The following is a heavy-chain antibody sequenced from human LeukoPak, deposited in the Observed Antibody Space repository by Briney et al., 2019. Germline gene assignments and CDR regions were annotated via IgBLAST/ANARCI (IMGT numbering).Heavy chain of an antibody. CDR2: IPSNGGTT. D-gene: IGHD2-21*02. CDR3: VRDRVVVTATFDC. Sequence: PGGSLRLSCSASGFTFSGYAMHWVRQAQGKGLEYVSGIPSNGGTTYYADSVKGRFTISRDNSKNTLYLQMSSLRAEDTAVYFCVRDRVVVTATFDCWGQGTLVTVSS. J-gene: IGHJ4*02. V-gene: IGHV3-64D*06. CDR1: GFTFSGYA.